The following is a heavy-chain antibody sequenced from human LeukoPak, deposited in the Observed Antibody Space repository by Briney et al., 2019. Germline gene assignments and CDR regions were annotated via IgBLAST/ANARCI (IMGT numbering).Heavy chain of an antibody. J-gene: IGHJ2*01. Sequence: SETLSLTCTVSGGSVSSSNHYWSWFRQPPGKELEWLGYVFYTGSANYNPSLKSRVTISVDTSKNQFSLTVSSVTAADTAVYYCARDREKYWYFDLWGRGTLVTVSS. CDR2: VFYTGSA. D-gene: IGHD1-26*01. CDR1: GGSVSSSNHY. V-gene: IGHV4-61*01. CDR3: ARDREKYWYFDL.